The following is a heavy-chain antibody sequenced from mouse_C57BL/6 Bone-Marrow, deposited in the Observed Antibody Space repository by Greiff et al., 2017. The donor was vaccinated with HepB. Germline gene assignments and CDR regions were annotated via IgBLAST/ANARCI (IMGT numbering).Heavy chain of an antibody. J-gene: IGHJ2*01. V-gene: IGHV1-69*01. Sequence: KQSCKASGYTFTSYWMHWVKQRPGQDLEWIGEIDPSDSYTNYNQKFTGKSTLTVDKSSSTAYKQLSSLTSEDSAVYYCASDWDYWGQGTTLTVSS. D-gene: IGHD2-4*01. CDR1: GYTFTSYW. CDR3: ASDWDY. CDR2: IDPSDSYT.